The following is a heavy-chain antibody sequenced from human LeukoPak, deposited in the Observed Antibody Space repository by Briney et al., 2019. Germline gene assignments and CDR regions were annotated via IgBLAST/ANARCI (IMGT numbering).Heavy chain of an antibody. J-gene: IGHJ3*02. CDR3: AKEYCSGGSCYRGAFDI. CDR1: GFTFDDYA. V-gene: IGHV3-9*03. CDR2: ISWNSGSI. Sequence: GRSLRLSCAASGFTFDDYAMHWVRQAPGKGLEWVSGISWNSGSIGYADSVKGRFTISRDNAKNSLYLQMNSLRAEDMASYYCAKEYCSGGSCYRGAFDIWGQGTMVTVSS. D-gene: IGHD2-15*01.